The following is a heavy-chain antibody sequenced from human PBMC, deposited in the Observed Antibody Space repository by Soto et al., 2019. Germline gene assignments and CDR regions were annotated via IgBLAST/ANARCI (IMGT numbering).Heavy chain of an antibody. CDR2: INLSGST. CDR1: GGSFSGYY. CDR3: ARGSRYFDL. J-gene: IGHJ2*01. V-gene: IGHV4-34*01. Sequence: QVQLQQWGAGLLKPSETLSLTCALYGGSFSGYYWSWIRQPPGKGLEWIEEINLSGSTNYNPSLKSRVTISVDMSKNQFSLKLSSVTAADTAVYYCARGSRYFDLWGRGTLVTVSS.